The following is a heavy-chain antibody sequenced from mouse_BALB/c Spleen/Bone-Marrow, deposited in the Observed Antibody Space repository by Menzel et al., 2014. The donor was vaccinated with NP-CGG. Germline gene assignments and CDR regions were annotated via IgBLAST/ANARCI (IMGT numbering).Heavy chain of an antibody. V-gene: IGHV1-4*01. D-gene: IGHD2-14*01. J-gene: IGHJ3*01. CDR1: GYTFTSYT. Sequence: QVQLKESGAELARPGASVKMSCKASGYTFTSYTMHWVKQRPGQGLEWIGYINPSSGYTNYNQKFKDKATLTADKSSSTAYMQLSSLTSEDPAVYYCTRSYWYDVAWFAYWGQGTLVTVSA. CDR3: TRSYWYDVAWFAY. CDR2: INPSSGYT.